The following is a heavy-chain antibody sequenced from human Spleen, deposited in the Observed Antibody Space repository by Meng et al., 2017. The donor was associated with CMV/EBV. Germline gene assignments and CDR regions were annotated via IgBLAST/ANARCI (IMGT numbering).Heavy chain of an antibody. CDR2: IYHRGST. CDR1: GAPISSSNW. V-gene: IGHV4-4*02. Sequence: QVKMAACGPDLVKPAGPLSLTCAVLGAPISSSNWWGWVRQPPGEGLEWIGEIYHRGSTNYNPSLKSRVTRSVDKSKNQFSLKLSSVTAADTAVYYCASFPPPGKQWLVTDYWGQGTLVTVSS. J-gene: IGHJ4*02. CDR3: ASFPPPGKQWLVTDY. D-gene: IGHD6-19*01.